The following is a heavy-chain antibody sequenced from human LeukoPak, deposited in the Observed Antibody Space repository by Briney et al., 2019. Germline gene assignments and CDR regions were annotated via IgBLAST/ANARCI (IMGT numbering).Heavy chain of an antibody. CDR2: VSSGFHA. Sequence: GGSLRLSCTASGFTLGSHDMHWVRQIPGQGLEWVAAVSSGFHAFFADSVQGRFTVSREDARNSLYLQMNSLRAGNTAVYYCVREARGYHYTYFDYWGQGTLVTVSS. CDR1: GFTLGSHD. CDR3: VREARGYHYTYFDY. J-gene: IGHJ4*02. V-gene: IGHV3-13*01. D-gene: IGHD5-18*01.